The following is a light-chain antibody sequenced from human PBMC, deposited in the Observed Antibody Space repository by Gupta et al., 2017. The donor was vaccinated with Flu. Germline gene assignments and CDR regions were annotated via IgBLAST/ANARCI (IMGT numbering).Light chain of an antibody. CDR1: QGISSY. V-gene: IGKV1-9*01. J-gene: IGKJ5*01. Sequence: DIQLTQSPSFLSASVGDRVTITCRASQGISSYLAWYQQKPGKAPKLLIYAASTLQSGVPSRFSGSGSGTEFTLTISSLQPEDFATYYCQQLNSSPITFGKGTQVEIK. CDR3: QQLNSSPIT. CDR2: AAS.